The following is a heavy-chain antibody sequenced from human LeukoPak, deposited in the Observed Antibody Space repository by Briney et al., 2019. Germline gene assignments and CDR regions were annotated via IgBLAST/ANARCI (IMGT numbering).Heavy chain of an antibody. CDR2: IKSKTDGGTT. Sequence: PGGSLRLSCAASGFTFSNAWMSWVRQAPGKGLEWVGRIKSKTDGGTTDYAAPVKGRFTISRDDSKNTLYLQMNSLRAEDTALYYCARAQTYGDYRLLLDYWGQGTLVTVSS. V-gene: IGHV3-15*05. CDR1: GFTFSNAW. CDR3: ARAQTYGDYRLLLDY. J-gene: IGHJ4*02. D-gene: IGHD4-17*01.